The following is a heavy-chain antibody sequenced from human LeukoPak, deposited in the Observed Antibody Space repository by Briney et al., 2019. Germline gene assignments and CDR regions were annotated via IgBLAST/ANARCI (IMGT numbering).Heavy chain of an antibody. CDR3: ARGRRTYYDPTDNWFDP. CDR2: IYYSGST. V-gene: IGHV4-59*01. D-gene: IGHD3-3*01. J-gene: IGHJ5*02. CDR1: GGSISSYY. Sequence: SETLSLTCTVAGGSISSYYWSWIRQPPGNGLEWIGYIYYSGSTNYNPSLKSRVTISVDTSRNQFSLKLSSVTAADTAVYYCARGRRTYYDPTDNWFDPWGQGTLVTVSS.